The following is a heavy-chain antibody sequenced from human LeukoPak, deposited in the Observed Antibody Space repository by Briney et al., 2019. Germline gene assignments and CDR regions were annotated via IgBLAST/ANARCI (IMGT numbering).Heavy chain of an antibody. CDR1: GFTFSSYG. CDR2: IWYDGSSK. D-gene: IGHD3-22*01. CDR3: ARVADSSGYSTDF. V-gene: IGHV3-33*01. Sequence: GTSLRLSCTASGFTFSSYGMHRVRQAPGKGLEWVAVIWYDGSSKYYADSVKGRFTISRDDSKNTLYLQMNSLRAEDTAVYYCARVADSSGYSTDFWGQGTLVTVSS. J-gene: IGHJ4*02.